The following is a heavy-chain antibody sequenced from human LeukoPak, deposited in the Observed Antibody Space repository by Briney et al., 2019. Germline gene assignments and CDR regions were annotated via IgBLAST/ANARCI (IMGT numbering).Heavy chain of an antibody. CDR2: IIPIFGTA. Sequence: SVKVSCKASGGTFSSYAISWVRQAPGQGREWMGGIIPIFGTANYAQKFQGRVTITADESTSTAYMELSSLRSEDTAVYYCARAYRPSIAAAGPFDYWGQGTLVTVSS. CDR3: ARAYRPSIAAAGPFDY. D-gene: IGHD6-13*01. V-gene: IGHV1-69*01. J-gene: IGHJ4*02. CDR1: GGTFSSYA.